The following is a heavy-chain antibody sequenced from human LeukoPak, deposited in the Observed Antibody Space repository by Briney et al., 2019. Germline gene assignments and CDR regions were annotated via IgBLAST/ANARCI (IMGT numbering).Heavy chain of an antibody. V-gene: IGHV4-59*08. D-gene: IGHD4-17*01. CDR2: IQYSGST. J-gene: IGHJ4*02. Sequence: SETLSLTCSVSGGAISSFYWIWIRQTPGKGLEWIGCIQYSGSTEYNPSLESRVTISVDTSKNQFSLKLSSVTAADTAVYYCANSIDFDYGDYYFDYWGQGALVTISS. CDR1: GGAISSFY. CDR3: ANSIDFDYGDYYFDY.